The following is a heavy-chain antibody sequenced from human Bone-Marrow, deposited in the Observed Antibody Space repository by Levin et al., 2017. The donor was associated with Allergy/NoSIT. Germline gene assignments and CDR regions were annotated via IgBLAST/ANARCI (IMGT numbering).Heavy chain of an antibody. CDR3: ARNYGGNAHFDY. V-gene: IGHV3-66*01. D-gene: IGHD4-23*01. CDR1: GFTVSNNY. J-gene: IGHJ4*02. CDR2: IYDNGNT. Sequence: GESLKISCDASGFTVSNNYMSWVRQGRRKGLEWVAVIYDNGNTFYADSVKGRFSISRDNSKNAVFLQMNSLRADDTAVYYCARNYGGNAHFDYWGQGELVTVSS.